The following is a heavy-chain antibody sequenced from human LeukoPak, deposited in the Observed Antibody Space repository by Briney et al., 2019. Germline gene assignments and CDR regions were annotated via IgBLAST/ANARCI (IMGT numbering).Heavy chain of an antibody. V-gene: IGHV4-34*01. Sequence: SETLSLTCAVYGGSFSGYYWSWIRQPPGKGLEWIGEINHSGSTNYNPSLKSRVTISVDTSKNQFSLKLSSVTAADTAVYYCARLSLLTYYYYYYMDVWGKGTTVTISS. CDR3: ARLSLLTYYYYYYMDV. CDR1: GGSFSGYY. J-gene: IGHJ6*03. CDR2: INHSGST.